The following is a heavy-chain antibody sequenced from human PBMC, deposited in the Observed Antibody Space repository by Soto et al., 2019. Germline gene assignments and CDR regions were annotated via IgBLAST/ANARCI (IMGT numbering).Heavy chain of an antibody. V-gene: IGHV3-11*01. Sequence: QVQLVESGGGLVKPGGSLRLSCVASGVTFSDYYMTWIRQAPGKGLEWVSFISSSGSNTYYADSVKGRFTISRDNAKNSLYLQIHSLRAEDTAVYYCARDPRYCSGGHCYSDYFCYMDVWGKGTTVTVSS. CDR3: ARDPRYCSGGHCYSDYFCYMDV. CDR1: GVTFSDYY. D-gene: IGHD2-15*01. CDR2: ISSSGSNT. J-gene: IGHJ6*03.